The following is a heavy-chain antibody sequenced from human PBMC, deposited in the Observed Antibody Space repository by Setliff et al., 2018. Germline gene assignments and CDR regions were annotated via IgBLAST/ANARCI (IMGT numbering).Heavy chain of an antibody. V-gene: IGHV1-18*01. J-gene: IGHJ4*02. D-gene: IGHD6-13*01. CDR1: GYPFTNNG. CDR2: ISGHNGDT. Sequence: ASVKVSCKTSGYPFTNNGLSWVRQAPGQGLEWTGWISGHNGDTKLAQNFQGRVTVTTDTFTNTGYMELRSLRSDDTAFYYCARADYSSSLHYFDCWGQGTLVTVSS. CDR3: ARADYSSSLHYFDC.